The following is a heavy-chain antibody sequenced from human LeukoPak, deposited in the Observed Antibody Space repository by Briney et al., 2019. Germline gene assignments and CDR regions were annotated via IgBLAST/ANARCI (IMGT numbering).Heavy chain of an antibody. CDR1: GGSISDIINY. Sequence: SETLSLTCTVSGGSISDIINYWGWIRQPPGKGLEWIGSIYYSGSTSYNPSLKSRVTISVDTSKNQFSLKLSSATAADTAVYYCARGQGSSWYYYYYYMDVWGKGTTVTVSS. CDR2: IYYSGST. V-gene: IGHV4-39*07. J-gene: IGHJ6*03. CDR3: ARGQGSSWYYYYYYMDV. D-gene: IGHD6-13*01.